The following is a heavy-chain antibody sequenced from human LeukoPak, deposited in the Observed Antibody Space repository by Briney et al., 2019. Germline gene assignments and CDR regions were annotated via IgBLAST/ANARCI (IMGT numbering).Heavy chain of an antibody. CDR3: AKEFPYYYDISGYYQDY. J-gene: IGHJ4*02. CDR2: ISSNGGST. V-gene: IGHV3-64*01. D-gene: IGHD3-22*01. CDR1: GFTFSSYA. Sequence: GGSLRLSCAASGFTFSSYAMHWVRQAPGKGLEYVSAISSNGGSTYYANSVKGRFTISRDNSKNTLYLQMNSLRAEDTALYYCAKEFPYYYDISGYYQDYWGQGALVTVSS.